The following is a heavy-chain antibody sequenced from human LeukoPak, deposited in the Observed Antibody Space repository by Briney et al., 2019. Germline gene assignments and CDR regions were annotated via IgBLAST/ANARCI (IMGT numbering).Heavy chain of an antibody. J-gene: IGHJ4*02. Sequence: GGSLRLSCAASGFTFRSYGMHWLRQAPGKGLEWVAVISNDGNNKYYADSVKGRFTISRDNSKDTVYLEMNNLRAEDTAIYYCAKDRDRFYYDSWDYWGQGTLVTVSS. CDR2: ISNDGNNK. CDR1: GFTFRSYG. CDR3: AKDRDRFYYDSWDY. D-gene: IGHD3-22*01. V-gene: IGHV3-30*18.